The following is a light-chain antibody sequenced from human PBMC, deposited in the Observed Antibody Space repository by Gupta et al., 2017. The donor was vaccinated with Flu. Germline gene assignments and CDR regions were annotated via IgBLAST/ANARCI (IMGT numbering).Light chain of an antibody. CDR1: SSDVGAYNY. Sequence: QSALTPPVSVSGSPGQSITISSTGTSSDVGAYNYVLWYQQPPANAPKLMISEVGNRPSGVSNRFSGSKSGTTASLTISGLQAEDEADYYCGSYTSSNTVIFGGGTKLTVL. CDR2: EVG. V-gene: IGLV2-14*01. J-gene: IGLJ2*01. CDR3: GSYTSSNTVI.